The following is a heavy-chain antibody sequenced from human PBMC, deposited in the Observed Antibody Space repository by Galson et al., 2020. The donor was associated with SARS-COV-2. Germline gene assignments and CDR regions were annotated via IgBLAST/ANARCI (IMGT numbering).Heavy chain of an antibody. V-gene: IGHV3-33*06. J-gene: IGHJ5*02. Sequence: QLVGSLRLSCAASGFTFSSYGMHWVRQAPGKGLEWVAVIWYDGSNQYYADSVKGLFTITRDNSKNTLYLQMNSLRAEDTAVYYCAKGSGYDSGGYYLRECESWGQGTLVTVSS. CDR2: IWYDGSNQ. CDR3: AKGSGYDSGGYYLRECES. D-gene: IGHD3-22*01. CDR1: GFTFSSYG.